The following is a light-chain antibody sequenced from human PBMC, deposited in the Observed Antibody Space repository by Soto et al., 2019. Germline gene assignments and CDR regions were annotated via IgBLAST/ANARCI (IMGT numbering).Light chain of an antibody. CDR2: DNS. CDR3: AAWDDSLNGPV. Sequence: QSVLTQPPSASGTPGQRITISCSGSNSNIGAGTVNWYQQLPKTAPRLLIHDNSQRPSGVPDRFSGSKSGTSAFLAISGLQSEDEGDYYCAAWDDSLNGPVFGGGTKLTVL. V-gene: IGLV1-44*01. J-gene: IGLJ3*02. CDR1: NSNIGAGT.